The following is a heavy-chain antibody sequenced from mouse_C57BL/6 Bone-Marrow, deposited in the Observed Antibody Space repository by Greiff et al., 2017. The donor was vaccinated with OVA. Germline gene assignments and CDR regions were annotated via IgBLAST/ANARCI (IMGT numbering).Heavy chain of an antibody. J-gene: IGHJ3*01. Sequence: QVQLQQPGAELVKPGASVKLSCKASGYTFTSYWMQWVKQRPGQGLEWIGEIDPSDSYTNYNQKFKGKATLTVDTSSSTTYMQLSSLTSEDSAVYYCAIREDVLWFAYWGQGTRVTVSA. V-gene: IGHV1-50*01. CDR2: IDPSDSYT. D-gene: IGHD1-1*01. CDR1: GYTFTSYW. CDR3: AIREDVLWFAY.